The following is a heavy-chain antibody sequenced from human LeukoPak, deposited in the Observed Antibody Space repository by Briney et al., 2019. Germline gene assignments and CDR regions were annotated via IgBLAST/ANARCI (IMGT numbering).Heavy chain of an antibody. Sequence: GGSLRLSCAASGFTVSSNYMSWVRQAPGKGLEWVSVIYSGGSTYYADSVKGRFTISRDNSKNTLYLQMNSLRAEDTAVYYCARHVGVDAFDIWGQGTMVTVSS. CDR1: GFTVSSNY. CDR3: ARHVGVDAFDI. D-gene: IGHD2-8*01. V-gene: IGHV3-53*01. J-gene: IGHJ3*02. CDR2: IYSGGST.